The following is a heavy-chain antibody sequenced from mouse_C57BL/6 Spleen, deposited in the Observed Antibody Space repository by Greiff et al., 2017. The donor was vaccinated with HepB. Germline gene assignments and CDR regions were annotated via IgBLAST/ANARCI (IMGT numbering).Heavy chain of an antibody. V-gene: IGHV14-2*01. D-gene: IGHD3-1*01. CDR2: IDPEDGET. CDR3: ARVGLRRDYAMDY. J-gene: IGHJ4*01. CDR1: GFNIKDYY. Sequence: VQLKESGAELVKPGASVKLSCTASGFNIKDYYIHWVKQRTEQGLEWIGRIDPEDGETKYAPKFQGKATITADTSSNTAYLQLSSLTSEDTAVDYCARVGLRRDYAMDYWGQGTSVTVSS.